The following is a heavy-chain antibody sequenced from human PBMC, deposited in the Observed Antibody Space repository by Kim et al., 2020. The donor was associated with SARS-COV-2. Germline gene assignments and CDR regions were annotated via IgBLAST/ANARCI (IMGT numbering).Heavy chain of an antibody. V-gene: IGHV3-11*01. D-gene: IGHD2-15*01. J-gene: IGHJ4*02. Sequence: DAVKGRFTSSRDNAKNSLYLQMSSLRAEDTAVYYCARGEGRSNRWSGFDYWGQGTLVTVSS. CDR3: ARGEGRSNRWSGFDY.